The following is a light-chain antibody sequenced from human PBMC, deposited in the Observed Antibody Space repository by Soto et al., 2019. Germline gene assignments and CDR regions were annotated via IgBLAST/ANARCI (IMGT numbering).Light chain of an antibody. Sequence: QSVLTQPPSASGSPGQSVTISCTGTSSDVGGYNYVSWYQQHPGEAPKLMIYEVTKRPSGVPDRFSGSKSGNTASLTVSGLQVEDEADYYCSSYAGSNNYVFGSGTKVTVL. CDR2: EVT. J-gene: IGLJ1*01. CDR3: SSYAGSNNYV. V-gene: IGLV2-8*01. CDR1: SSDVGGYNY.